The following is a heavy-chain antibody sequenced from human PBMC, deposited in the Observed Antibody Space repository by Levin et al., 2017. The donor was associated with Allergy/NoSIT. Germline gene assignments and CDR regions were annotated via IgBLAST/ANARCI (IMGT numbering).Heavy chain of an antibody. CDR2: IWYDASYK. V-gene: IGHV3-33*07. CDR3: VRDGWQLLREGAFDI. D-gene: IGHD2-15*01. Sequence: GGSLRLSCAASGFIFSTYDMYWVRQAPGRGLEWVAVIWYDASYKYHADSVKGRFTISRDNAENTLYLQMKSLRAEDTAVYYCVRDGWQLLREGAFDIWGQGTMVTVSS. CDR1: GFIFSTYD. J-gene: IGHJ3*02.